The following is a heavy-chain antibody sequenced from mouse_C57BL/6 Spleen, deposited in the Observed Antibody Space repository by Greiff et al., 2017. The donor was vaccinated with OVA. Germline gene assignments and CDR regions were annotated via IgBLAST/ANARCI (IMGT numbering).Heavy chain of an antibody. Sequence: EVKLVESGPGLVKPSQSLSLTCSVTGYSITSGYYWNWIRQFPGNKLEWMGYISYDGSNNYNPSLKNRISITRDTSKNQFFLKLNSVTTEDTATYYCARAYDGYYVGYYYAMDYWGQGTSVTVSS. J-gene: IGHJ4*01. CDR1: GYSITSGYY. CDR2: ISYDGSN. D-gene: IGHD2-3*01. V-gene: IGHV3-6*01. CDR3: ARAYDGYYVGYYYAMDY.